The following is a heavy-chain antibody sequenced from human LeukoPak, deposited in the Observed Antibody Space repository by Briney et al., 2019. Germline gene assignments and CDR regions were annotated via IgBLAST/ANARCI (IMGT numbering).Heavy chain of an antibody. CDR2: FFYSGST. CDR1: GGSISSYY. D-gene: IGHD3-22*01. J-gene: IGHJ4*02. Sequence: PSETLSLTCTVSGGSISSYYWTWTRQPPGKGLEWIGYFFYSGSTNYNPSLNSRVTISVDTSKNQFSLKLSSVTAADTAVYYCARARRYYDSSGPIDYWGQGTLVTVSS. V-gene: IGHV4-59*01. CDR3: ARARRYYDSSGPIDY.